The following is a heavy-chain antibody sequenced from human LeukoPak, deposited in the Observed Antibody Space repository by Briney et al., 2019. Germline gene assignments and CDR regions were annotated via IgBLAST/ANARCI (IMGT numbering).Heavy chain of an antibody. V-gene: IGHV4-34*01. Sequence: PSETLSLTCAVYVGSFSGYDWSWIRQPPGKGLEWIGEINHSGSTNYNPSLKSRVTISVDTSKNQFSLKLSSVTAADTAVYYCAREKRYFDWLLGGAKNYYYYYGMDVWGQGTTVTVSS. CDR2: INHSGST. D-gene: IGHD3-9*01. CDR1: VGSFSGYD. CDR3: AREKRYFDWLLGGAKNYYYYYGMDV. J-gene: IGHJ6*02.